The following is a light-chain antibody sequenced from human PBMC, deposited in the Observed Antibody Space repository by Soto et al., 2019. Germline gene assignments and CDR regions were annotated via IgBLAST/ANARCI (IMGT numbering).Light chain of an antibody. Sequence: DIQMTQSPPFLSASVGDRVTITCRASQSIRSWLAWYQQKPGKAPKVLIYDASSLESGVPSRFSGSGSGTEFTLTISSLQPDDFATYYCQHNNGYSWTFGQGTKVDIK. J-gene: IGKJ1*01. CDR2: DAS. CDR1: QSIRSW. CDR3: QHNNGYSWT. V-gene: IGKV1-5*01.